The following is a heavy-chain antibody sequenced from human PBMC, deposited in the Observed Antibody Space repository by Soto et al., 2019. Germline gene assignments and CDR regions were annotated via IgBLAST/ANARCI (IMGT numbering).Heavy chain of an antibody. D-gene: IGHD3-16*02. CDR2: VHHSGIT. J-gene: IGHJ4*02. V-gene: IGHV4-4*02. CDR1: GDSLSTDYW. Sequence: QVQLQESGPGLVKPWGTLSLTCTVSGDSLSTDYWWSWVRQPPGKGLEWIGEVHHSGITNYIQSLKSRVAMSADKSNNQVSLELTSAAAADTAVYYGARGISYRWVYWGQGTLVTVSS. CDR3: ARGISYRWVY.